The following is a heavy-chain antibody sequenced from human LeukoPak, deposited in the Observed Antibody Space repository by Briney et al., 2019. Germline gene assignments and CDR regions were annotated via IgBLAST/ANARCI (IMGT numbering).Heavy chain of an antibody. J-gene: IGHJ4*02. D-gene: IGHD3-10*01. CDR1: GGSISSYY. CDR2: IYYSGST. Sequence: PSETLSLTCTVSGGSISSYYWSWIRQPPGKGLEWIGYIYYSGSTNYNPSLKSRVTISVDTSKNQFSLKLGSVTAADTAVYYCARGQGSGSYYSVDYWGQGTLVTVSS. V-gene: IGHV4-59*01. CDR3: ARGQGSGSYYSVDY.